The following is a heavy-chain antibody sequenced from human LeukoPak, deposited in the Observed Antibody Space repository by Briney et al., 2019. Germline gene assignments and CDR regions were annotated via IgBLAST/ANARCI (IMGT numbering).Heavy chain of an antibody. CDR1: GFTFSSYA. J-gene: IGHJ4*02. V-gene: IGHV3-23*01. CDR3: AKDRSVWGSYRFFDY. CDR2: ISGSGGST. D-gene: IGHD3-16*02. Sequence: PGGSLRLSCAASGFTFSSYAMSWVRQAPGKGLEWVSAISGSGGSTYYADSVKGRFTISRDNSKNTLHLQMNSLRAEDTAVYYCAKDRSVWGSYRFFDYWGQGTLVTVSS.